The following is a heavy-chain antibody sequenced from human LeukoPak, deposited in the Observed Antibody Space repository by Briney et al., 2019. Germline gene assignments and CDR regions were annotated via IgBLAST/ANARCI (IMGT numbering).Heavy chain of an antibody. CDR1: GYTLTELS. J-gene: IGHJ3*02. CDR3: ATVKYSSSWHDAFDI. CDR2: FDPEDGET. Sequence: GASVKVSCKVSGYTLTELSMHWVRQAPGKGLEWMGGFDPEDGETIYAQKFQGRITMTEDTSTDTAYMELSSLRSEDTAVYYCATVKYSSSWHDAFDIWGQGTMVTVSS. D-gene: IGHD6-13*01. V-gene: IGHV1-24*01.